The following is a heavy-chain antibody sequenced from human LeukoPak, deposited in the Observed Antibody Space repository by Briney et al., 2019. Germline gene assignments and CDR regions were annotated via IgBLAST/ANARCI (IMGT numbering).Heavy chain of an antibody. D-gene: IGHD2-15*01. Sequence: SVKVSCKAFGGSSSSEAISWVRQAPGKGLEWMGGIIPIFGTPNYAQKFQGRVTITTDESTSTAYMEVSSLRSEDTDMYYCGRKAGDCGGGTCYSIDYWGQGTLVTVSS. V-gene: IGHV1-69*05. CDR2: IIPIFGTP. CDR1: GGSSSSEA. J-gene: IGHJ4*02. CDR3: GRKAGDCGGGTCYSIDY.